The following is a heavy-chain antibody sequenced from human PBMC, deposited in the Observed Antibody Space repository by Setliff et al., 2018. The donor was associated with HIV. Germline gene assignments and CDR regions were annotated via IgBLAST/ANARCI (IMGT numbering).Heavy chain of an antibody. CDR3: VRGPYDYVWGSYRPNYFDY. CDR1: GGSFSDYY. V-gene: IGHV4-34*01. D-gene: IGHD3-16*02. J-gene: IGHJ4*02. CDR2: IYHSGST. Sequence: PSETLSLTCAVYGGSFSDYYWSWIRQPPGKGLEWIGYIYHSGSTYSNPSLKSRVTISVDESKNQFSLKLSSVTAADTAVYYCVRGPYDYVWGSYRPNYFDYWGQGTLVTVSS.